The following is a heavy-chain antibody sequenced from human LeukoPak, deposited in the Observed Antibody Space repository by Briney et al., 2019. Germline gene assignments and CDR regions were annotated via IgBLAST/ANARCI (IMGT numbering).Heavy chain of an antibody. CDR3: ARVSSGDYYYYGMDV. CDR2: IIPILGIA. CDR1: GYTFTGYY. V-gene: IGHV1-69*04. D-gene: IGHD2-15*01. J-gene: IGHJ6*02. Sequence: SVKVSCKASGYTFTGYYMHWVRQAPGQGLEWMGRIIPILGIANYAQKFQGRVTITADKSTSTAYMELSSLRSEDTAVYYCARVSSGDYYYYGMDVWGQGTTVTVSS.